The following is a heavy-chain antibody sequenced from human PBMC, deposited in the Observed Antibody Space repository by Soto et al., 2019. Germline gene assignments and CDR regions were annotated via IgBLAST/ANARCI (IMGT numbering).Heavy chain of an antibody. CDR2: IYYSGST. D-gene: IGHD4-17*01. CDR1: GGSISSYY. Sequence: PSETLSLTCTVSGGSISSYYWSWIRQPPGKGLEWIGYIYYSGSTNYNPSLKSRVTISVDTSKNQFSLKLSSVTAADTAVYYCARDRVYGAPPHNWFDPWGQGTLVTVSS. CDR3: ARDRVYGAPPHNWFDP. V-gene: IGHV4-59*12. J-gene: IGHJ5*02.